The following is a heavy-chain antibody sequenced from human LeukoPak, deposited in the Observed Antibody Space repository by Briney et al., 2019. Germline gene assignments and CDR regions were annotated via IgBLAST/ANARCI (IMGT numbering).Heavy chain of an antibody. Sequence: PSETLSLTCFVSGGSISPYYWTWIRQPAGKGLEWIGRIDTSGSTTYSPSLKSRVPMSVDTSKNQFSLKLSSVTAADTAVYFCPRLAVTGAGDLTYYYDYMDVWGKGTTVTVSS. CDR1: GGSISPYY. D-gene: IGHD6-19*01. J-gene: IGHJ6*03. CDR3: PRLAVTGAGDLTYYYDYMDV. V-gene: IGHV4-4*07. CDR2: IDTSGST.